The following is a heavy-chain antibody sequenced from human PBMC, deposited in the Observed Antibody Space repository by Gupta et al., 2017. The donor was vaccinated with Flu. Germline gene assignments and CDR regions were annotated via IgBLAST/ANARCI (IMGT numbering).Heavy chain of an antibody. J-gene: IGHJ6*02. CDR1: GFTFSSYG. V-gene: IGHV3-33*01. Sequence: VQPGRSLRLSCAASGFTFSSYGMHWVRQAPGKGLEWVAIIWYDGSNKYYADSVKGRFTISRDNSKNTLYLQMNSLRAEDTAVYYCARGGGGGSYYNYYGLDVWGQGTTVTVSS. CDR3: ARGGGGGSYYNYYGLDV. D-gene: IGHD1-26*01. CDR2: IWYDGSNK.